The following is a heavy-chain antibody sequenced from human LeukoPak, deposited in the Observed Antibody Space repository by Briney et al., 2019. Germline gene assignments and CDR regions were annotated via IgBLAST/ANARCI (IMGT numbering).Heavy chain of an antibody. CDR1: GDSISGYF. J-gene: IGHJ2*01. Sequence: PETLSLTCTVSGDSISGYFWSWIRQTPGKGLEWIGYVHYSGATNYNPSLKSRVTISVDTSKNQFSLKLSSVTAADTAVYYCARGGLVGLNWYFDLWGRGTLVTVSS. CDR2: VHYSGAT. V-gene: IGHV4-59*01. CDR3: ARGGLVGLNWYFDL. D-gene: IGHD6-6*01.